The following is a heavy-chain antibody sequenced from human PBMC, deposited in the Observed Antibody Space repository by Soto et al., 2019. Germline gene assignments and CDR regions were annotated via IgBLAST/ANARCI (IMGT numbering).Heavy chain of an antibody. Sequence: QVQLQESGPGLVKPSGTLSLTCAVSGGSISSSNWWSWVRQPPGKGLEWIGEIYHSGRTNYNPSLKIRVTISVDQSKNQFSLKLSSVTAADTAVYYCARVAVAGTRFDYWGQGTLVTVSS. CDR2: IYHSGRT. V-gene: IGHV4-4*02. J-gene: IGHJ4*02. D-gene: IGHD6-19*01. CDR3: ARVAVAGTRFDY. CDR1: GGSISSSNW.